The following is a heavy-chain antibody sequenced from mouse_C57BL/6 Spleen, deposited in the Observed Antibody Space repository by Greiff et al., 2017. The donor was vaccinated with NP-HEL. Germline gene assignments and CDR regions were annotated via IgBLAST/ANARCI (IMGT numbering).Heavy chain of an antibody. Sequence: QVQLQQSGAELVMPGASVKLSCKASGYTFTSYWMHWVKQRPGQGLEWIGEIDPSDSYTNYNQKFKGKSTLTVDKSSSTAYMQLSSLTSEDSAVYYCARYRANWDAYFDYWGQGTTLTVSS. CDR2: IDPSDSYT. V-gene: IGHV1-69*01. J-gene: IGHJ2*01. CDR1: GYTFTSYW. CDR3: ARYRANWDAYFDY. D-gene: IGHD4-1*01.